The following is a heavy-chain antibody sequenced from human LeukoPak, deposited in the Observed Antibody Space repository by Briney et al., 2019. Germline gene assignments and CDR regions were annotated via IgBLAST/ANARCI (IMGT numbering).Heavy chain of an antibody. V-gene: IGHV4-39*07. CDR1: SGSISTSNYY. D-gene: IGHD3-16*01. CDR2: IFYSGST. CDR3: AREFRRRLGGYYYYYMDV. Sequence: SETLSLTCTVSSGSISTSNYYWGWVRQPPGKALEWIGNIFYSGSTYYSPSRKSRVTISLDTSSNQFSLKLNSVTAADTAVYYCAREFRRRLGGYYYYYMDVWGKGTTVTVSS. J-gene: IGHJ6*03.